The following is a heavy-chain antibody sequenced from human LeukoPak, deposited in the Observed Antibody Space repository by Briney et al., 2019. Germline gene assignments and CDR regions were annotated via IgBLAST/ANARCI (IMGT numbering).Heavy chain of an antibody. CDR3: ASSYQWLGLTNFDY. CDR1: GGSISSYY. J-gene: IGHJ4*02. CDR2: IYYSGST. V-gene: IGHV4-59*01. D-gene: IGHD6-19*01. Sequence: PSETLSLTCTVSGGSISSYYWSWIRQPPGKGLEWIGYIYYSGSTNYNPSLKSRVTISVDTSKNQFSLKLSSVIAADTAVYYCASSYQWLGLTNFDYWGQGTLVTVSS.